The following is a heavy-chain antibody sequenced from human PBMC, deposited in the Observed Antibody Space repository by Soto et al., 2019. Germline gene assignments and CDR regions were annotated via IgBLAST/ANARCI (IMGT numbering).Heavy chain of an antibody. D-gene: IGHD6-13*01. CDR2: ISGSGIST. Sequence: GGSLRLSCAASGCTFSSYAMSWVRQAPGKGLEWVSAISGSGISTYYADSVKGRFTISRDNSKNTLYLQMNSLRAEDTAVYYCEKEHHYSSSWSEFDYWGQETLVTVPS. J-gene: IGHJ4*02. V-gene: IGHV3-23*01. CDR1: GCTFSSYA. CDR3: EKEHHYSSSWSEFDY.